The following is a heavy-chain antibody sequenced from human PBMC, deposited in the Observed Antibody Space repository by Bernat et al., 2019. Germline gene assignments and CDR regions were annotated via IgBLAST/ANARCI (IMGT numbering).Heavy chain of an antibody. V-gene: IGHV3-48*03. J-gene: IGHJ4*02. D-gene: IGHD3-16*02. Sequence: EVQLVESGGGLVQPGGSLRLSCAASGFTFSSYEMNWVRQAPGKGLEWVSYISSSGSSIYYADSVKGRFTISRDNAKNSLYLQMNSLRAEDTAVYYCAGERTLSVYWGQGTLVTVSS. CDR3: AGERTLSVY. CDR1: GFTFSSYE. CDR2: ISSSGSSI.